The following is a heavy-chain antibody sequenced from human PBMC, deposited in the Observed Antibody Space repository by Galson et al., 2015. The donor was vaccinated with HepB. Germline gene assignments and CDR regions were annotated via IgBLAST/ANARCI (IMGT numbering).Heavy chain of an antibody. CDR2: IIPIFGTA. J-gene: IGHJ4*02. CDR3: ARETSGALDY. Sequence: SVKVSCKASGVTFSSYAISWVRQAPGQGLEWVGGIIPIFGTANYAQKFQGRVTITADESTSTGYMELSSLRSEDTAVYYCARETSGALDYWGQGTLVTVSS. V-gene: IGHV1-69*13. D-gene: IGHD1-26*01. CDR1: GVTFSSYA.